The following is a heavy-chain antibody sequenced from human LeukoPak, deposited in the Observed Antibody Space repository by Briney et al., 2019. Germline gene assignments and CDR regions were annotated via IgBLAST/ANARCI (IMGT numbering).Heavy chain of an antibody. CDR1: GFTFSSYA. Sequence: GGSLRLSCAASGFTFSSYAMSWVRQALGKGLEWVSAISGSGGSTYYADSVKGRFAISRDNSKNTLYLQMNSLRAEDTAVYYCAKDLRWAAATGLDYWGQGTLVTVSS. V-gene: IGHV3-23*01. CDR3: AKDLRWAAATGLDY. J-gene: IGHJ4*02. D-gene: IGHD2-15*01. CDR2: ISGSGGST.